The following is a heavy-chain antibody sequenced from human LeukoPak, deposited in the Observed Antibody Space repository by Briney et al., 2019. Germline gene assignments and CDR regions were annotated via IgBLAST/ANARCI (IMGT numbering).Heavy chain of an antibody. D-gene: IGHD3-16*01. Sequence: PGGSLRLSCVASGFTFSNYGMHWVRQAPGKGLAWVATITYDGSSEYYADSVKDRFTVSRDNSKNTLYLQMSSLKTEDTAVYYCAKRGDGGHKSLEYWGQGTLVIVSS. CDR2: ITYDGSSE. V-gene: IGHV3-30*18. J-gene: IGHJ4*02. CDR3: AKRGDGGHKSLEY. CDR1: GFTFSNYG.